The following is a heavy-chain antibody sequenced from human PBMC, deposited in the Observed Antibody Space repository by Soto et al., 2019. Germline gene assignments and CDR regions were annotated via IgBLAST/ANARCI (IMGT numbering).Heavy chain of an antibody. CDR3: AGPPGGGGY. Sequence: EVQLVESGGGLIQPGGSLRLSCAVSGFTVSNNYMSWVRQAPGKGLEGVSVIYSGGYTAYGDSVKGRFTISRDNSKNTHYPQMQCLGAAEPALFFCAGPPGGGGYWGQGTLVTVSS. D-gene: IGHD3-10*01. V-gene: IGHV3-53*01. J-gene: IGHJ4*02. CDR2: IYSGGYT. CDR1: GFTVSNNY.